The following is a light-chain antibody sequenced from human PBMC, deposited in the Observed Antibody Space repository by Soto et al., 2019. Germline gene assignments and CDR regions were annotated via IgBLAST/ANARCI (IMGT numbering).Light chain of an antibody. CDR1: QSVSSS. V-gene: IGKV3-15*01. CDR3: QQYNNWPYT. J-gene: IGKJ2*01. Sequence: EIAITQSPSTLSVSPGERGTLSCRASQSVSSSLAWYQQKPGQAPRLLIYAASASATGIPARFSGSGSGTDFTLTISSLQSEDFAVYYCQQYNNWPYTFGQGTKVDIK. CDR2: AAS.